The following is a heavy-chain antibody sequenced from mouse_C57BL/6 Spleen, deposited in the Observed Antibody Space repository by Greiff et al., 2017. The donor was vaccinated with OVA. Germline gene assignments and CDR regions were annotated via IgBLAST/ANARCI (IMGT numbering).Heavy chain of an antibody. CDR1: GYTFTDYE. CDR2: IDPETGGT. Sequence: VQLQQSGAELVRPGASVTLSCKASGYTFTDYEMHWVKQTPVHGLEWIGAIDPETGGTAYNQKFKGKTILTADKSSSTAYMKLRSLTSEDSDVYYCTRDCYGAMDYWGQGTSVTVSS. V-gene: IGHV1-15*01. D-gene: IGHD1-1*01. J-gene: IGHJ4*01. CDR3: TRDCYGAMDY.